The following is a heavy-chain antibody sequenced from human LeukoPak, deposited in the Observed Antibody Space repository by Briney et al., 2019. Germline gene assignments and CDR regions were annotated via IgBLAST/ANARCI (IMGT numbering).Heavy chain of an antibody. CDR1: GGILSKWS. D-gene: IGHD3-22*01. Sequence: GASVKVSCKASGGILSKWSISWVRQAPGQGLEWVGTIIPEFDEAHYAQKLQGRVTITRDTSASTAYMELSSLRSEDTAVYYCASVSGYYFSWGQGTLVTVSS. V-gene: IGHV1-69*02. CDR3: ASVSGYYFS. J-gene: IGHJ4*02. CDR2: IIPEFDEA.